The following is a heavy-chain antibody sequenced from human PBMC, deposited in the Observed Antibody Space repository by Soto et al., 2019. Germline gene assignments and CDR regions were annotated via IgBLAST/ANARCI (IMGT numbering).Heavy chain of an antibody. D-gene: IGHD2-8*01. J-gene: IGHJ4*02. CDR1: GDSIGTTHSY. Sequence: QVQLLESGPWLVKPSETLSLTCTVSGDSIGTTHSYWAWIRQSPGKGLEWIGNIHYSGSTYYMPSLRSRVTLSVDTSKNQFSLRLTSVTAEDTAVYYCARHEGNGNVWPLDYWGQGILVTVSS. V-gene: IGHV4-39*01. CDR2: IHYSGST. CDR3: ARHEGNGNVWPLDY.